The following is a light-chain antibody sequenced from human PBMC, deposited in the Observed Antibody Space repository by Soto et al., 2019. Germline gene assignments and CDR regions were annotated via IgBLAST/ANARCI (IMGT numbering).Light chain of an antibody. CDR1: QSVSSD. Sequence: VMTQSPATLSVSPGDSATLSCRASQSVSSDLAWYHQKPGQAPRLLIYGASTRATGIPDRLSGSGSGTEFTLTINRLQSEDFAMYYCQQYNDWPWTCGQGTKVDIK. CDR2: GAS. V-gene: IGKV3-15*01. J-gene: IGKJ1*01. CDR3: QQYNDWPWT.